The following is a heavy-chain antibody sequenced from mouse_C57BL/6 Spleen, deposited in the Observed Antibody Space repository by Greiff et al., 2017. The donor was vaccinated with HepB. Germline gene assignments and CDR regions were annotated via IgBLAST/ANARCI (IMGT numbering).Heavy chain of an antibody. Sequence: QVQLQQPGAELVMPGASVKLSCKASGYTFTSYWMHWVKQRPGQGLEWIGEIDPSDSYTNYNQKFKGKSTLTVDKSSSTAYMQLSSLTSEDSAGAYCAKLRRGIYFDYWGQGTTLTVSS. V-gene: IGHV1-69*01. CDR3: AKLRRGIYFDY. CDR2: IDPSDSYT. D-gene: IGHD4-1*01. J-gene: IGHJ2*01. CDR1: GYTFTSYW.